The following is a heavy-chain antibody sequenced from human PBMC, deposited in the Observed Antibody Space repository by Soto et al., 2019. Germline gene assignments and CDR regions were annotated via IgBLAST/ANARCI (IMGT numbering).Heavy chain of an antibody. CDR1: GFTFSSYA. Sequence: VGSLRLSCAASGFTFSSYAMSWVRQAPGKGLEWVSAISGSGGSTYYADSVKGRFTISRDNSKNTLYLQMNSLRAEDTAVYYCAKDTTYNWNYIDYWGQGTLVTVSS. V-gene: IGHV3-23*01. CDR3: AKDTTYNWNYIDY. D-gene: IGHD1-7*01. J-gene: IGHJ4*02. CDR2: ISGSGGST.